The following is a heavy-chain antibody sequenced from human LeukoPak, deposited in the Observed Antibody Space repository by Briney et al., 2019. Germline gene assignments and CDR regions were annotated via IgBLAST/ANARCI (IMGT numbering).Heavy chain of an antibody. J-gene: IGHJ4*02. CDR1: GFTFSSYS. CDR2: ISSSSSYI. D-gene: IGHD3-16*02. V-gene: IGHV3-21*01. Sequence: GASLRLSCAASGFTFSSYSMNWVRQAPGKGLEWVSSISSSSSYIYYADSVKGRFTISRDNAKNSLYLQMNSLRAEDTAVYYCAGALRLGELSSLDYWGQGTLVTVSS. CDR3: AGALRLGELSSLDY.